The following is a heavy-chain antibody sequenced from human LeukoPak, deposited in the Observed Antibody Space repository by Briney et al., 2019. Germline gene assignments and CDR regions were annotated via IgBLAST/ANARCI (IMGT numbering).Heavy chain of an antibody. V-gene: IGHV1-2*02. J-gene: IGHJ6*02. CDR3: ARVPYCSSTSCTYYYYGMDV. Sequence: ASVKVSCKASGYTFTGYYTHWVRQAPGQGLEWMGWINPNSGGTNYAQKFQGRVTMTRDTSISTAYMELSRLRSDDTAVYYCARVPYCSSTSCTYYYYGMDVWGQGTTVTVSS. CDR1: GYTFTGYY. D-gene: IGHD2-2*01. CDR2: INPNSGGT.